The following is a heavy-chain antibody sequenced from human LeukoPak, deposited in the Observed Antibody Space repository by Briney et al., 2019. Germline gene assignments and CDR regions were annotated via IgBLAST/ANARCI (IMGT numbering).Heavy chain of an antibody. J-gene: IGHJ6*03. D-gene: IGHD3-3*01. CDR1: GGSFSGYY. V-gene: IGHV4-34*01. CDR2: INLRGST. Sequence: SETLSLTCAVYGGSFSGYYWSWIRQPPGKGLEWIGEINLRGSTNYNPSLKSRVTISVDTSKNQFSLKLSSVTAADTAVYYCARIVLRFLEWLPPYYYYYYMDVWGKGTTVTVSS. CDR3: ARIVLRFLEWLPPYYYYYYMDV.